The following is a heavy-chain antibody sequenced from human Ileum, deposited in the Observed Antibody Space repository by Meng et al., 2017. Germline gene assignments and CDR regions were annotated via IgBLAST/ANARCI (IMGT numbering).Heavy chain of an antibody. CDR1: GGSITSGDYN. Sequence: QVQLQESGPGRGKPSQTRAHKCTGSGGSITSGDYNGSWIRQPPGKGLEWIGYIFYTGATYSNPSLKSRVTVSLDTSKSQFSLKLSSVTAADTAIYYCVSERRRSYFFDYWGQGTLVTVSS. J-gene: IGHJ4*02. CDR2: IFYTGAT. V-gene: IGHV4-30-4*01. CDR3: VSERRRSYFFDY.